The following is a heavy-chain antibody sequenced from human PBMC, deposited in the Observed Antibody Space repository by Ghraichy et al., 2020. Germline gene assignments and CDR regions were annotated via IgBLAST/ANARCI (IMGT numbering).Heavy chain of an antibody. Sequence: GGSLRLSCAASGFTFSSYAMSWVRQAPGKGLEWVSAISGSGGSTYYADSVKGRFTISRDNSKNTLYLQTNSLRAEDTAVYYCAKDRIRGYSGAFDYWGQGTLATVSS. J-gene: IGHJ4*02. D-gene: IGHD5-12*01. V-gene: IGHV3-23*01. CDR3: AKDRIRGYSGAFDY. CDR1: GFTFSSYA. CDR2: ISGSGGST.